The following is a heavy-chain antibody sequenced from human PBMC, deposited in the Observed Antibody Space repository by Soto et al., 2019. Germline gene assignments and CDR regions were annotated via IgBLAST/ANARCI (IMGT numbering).Heavy chain of an antibody. CDR1: GGTFSSYA. CDR3: ASRSKYSSSWYGYYYGMDV. J-gene: IGHJ6*02. CDR2: IIPIFGTA. V-gene: IGHV1-69*13. D-gene: IGHD6-13*01. Sequence: GASVKVSCKASGGTFSSYAISWVRQAPGQGLEWMGGIIPIFGTANYAQKFQGRVTITADESTSTAYMELSSLRSEDTAVYYCASRSKYSSSWYGYYYGMDVWGQGTTVTVSS.